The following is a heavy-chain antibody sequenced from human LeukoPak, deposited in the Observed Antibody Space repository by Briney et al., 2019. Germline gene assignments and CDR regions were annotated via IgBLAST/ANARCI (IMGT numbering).Heavy chain of an antibody. CDR2: IDPSDAYT. CDR1: GYIFTSYW. D-gene: IGHD6-13*01. CDR3: ARHEGYSSSAEVY. J-gene: IGHJ4*02. V-gene: IGHV5-10-1*01. Sequence: GESLKISCKGSGYIFTSYWISWVRQMPGKGLEWMGRIDPSDAYTNYSPSFQGHVTISSDKSIKTAYLQWSSLKASDTAMYYCARHEGYSSSAEVYWGQGTLVTVSS.